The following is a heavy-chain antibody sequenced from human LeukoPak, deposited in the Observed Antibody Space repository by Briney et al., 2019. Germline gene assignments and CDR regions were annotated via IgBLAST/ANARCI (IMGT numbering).Heavy chain of an antibody. CDR2: ISGSVGST. D-gene: IGHD2/OR15-2a*01. CDR3: SKEFLRSLRVLYYFDY. Sequence: GGSLRLSCAVSGFTLSMYAMGWVRQAPGEGLEWVSGISGSVGSTYYADSVKGRFTISRDNSKNTLYLQMNSLRAEDTSVYYCSKEFLRSLRVLYYFDYWGQGTLVTVSS. J-gene: IGHJ4*02. V-gene: IGHV3-23*01. CDR1: GFTLSMYA.